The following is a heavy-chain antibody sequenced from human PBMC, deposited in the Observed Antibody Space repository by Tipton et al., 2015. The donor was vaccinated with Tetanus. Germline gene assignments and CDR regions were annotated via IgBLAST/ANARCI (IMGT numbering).Heavy chain of an antibody. V-gene: IGHV4-30-2*01. D-gene: IGHD5-12*01. CDR3: VRGRGLGAYSFGFEH. J-gene: IGHJ4*02. Sequence: TLSLTCTVSGGLITTGGYSWGWIRQLPGQGLEWLGYIYQTDSTYYNPSVRRRLTLSLQRSKNQVSLKLISVTAADTAVYFCVRGRGLGAYSFGFEHWGQGVLVTVSS. CDR2: IYQTDST. CDR1: GGLITTGGYS.